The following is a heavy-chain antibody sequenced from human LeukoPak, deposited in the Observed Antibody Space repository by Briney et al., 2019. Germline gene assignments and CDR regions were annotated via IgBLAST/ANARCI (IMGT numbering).Heavy chain of an antibody. CDR2: IDPDDSYT. J-gene: IGHJ4*02. V-gene: IGHV5-10-1*01. D-gene: IGHD6-13*01. Sequence: GESLKISFKGSGYSFSSYLITLVRQMPGKGLEWMGRIDPDDSYTNYSPSFQGHVTISADKSISTAYLQWSTLKASDNAMYYCARVGAAGTSYWGQGTLVTVSS. CDR1: GYSFSSYL. CDR3: ARVGAAGTSY.